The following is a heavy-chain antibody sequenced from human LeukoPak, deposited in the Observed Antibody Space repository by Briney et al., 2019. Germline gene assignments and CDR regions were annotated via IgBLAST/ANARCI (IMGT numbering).Heavy chain of an antibody. CDR2: ISTYNGNT. Sequence: GASVKVSCKASGYTFTSHGISWVRQAPGQGLEWMGWISTYNGNTNYAQKLQGRVTMTTHTSTSTVYMELRSLRSDDTAVYYCATTYIAADRYFDYWGQGTLVTVSS. CDR3: ATTYIAADRYFDY. D-gene: IGHD6-13*01. J-gene: IGHJ4*02. V-gene: IGHV1-18*01. CDR1: GYTFTSHG.